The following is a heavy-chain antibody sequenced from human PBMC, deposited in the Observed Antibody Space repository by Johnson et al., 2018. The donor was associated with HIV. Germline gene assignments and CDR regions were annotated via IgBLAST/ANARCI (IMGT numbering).Heavy chain of an antibody. Sequence: VQLVESGGGLVQPGGSLRLSCAASGFTFSSYWMSWVRQAPGKGLEWVANIKQDGSEKYYVDSVKGRLTISRDNSKNTLYLQMNSLRAEDTAVYYCANSDSSEMKLGAFDIWGQGTMVTVS. V-gene: IGHV3-7*01. CDR2: IKQDGSEK. D-gene: IGHD1-26*01. J-gene: IGHJ3*02. CDR1: GFTFSSYW. CDR3: ANSDSSEMKLGAFDI.